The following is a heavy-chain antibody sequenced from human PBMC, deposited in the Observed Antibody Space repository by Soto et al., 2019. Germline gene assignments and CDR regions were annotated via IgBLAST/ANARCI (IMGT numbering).Heavy chain of an antibody. CDR2: ISSSSSYI. Sequence: GGSLRLSCAASGFTFSSYSMNWVRQAPGKGLEWVSSISSSSSYIYYADSVKGRFTISRDNAKNSLYLQMNSLRAEDTAVYYCARHYDSDDSGWPSYWGQGTLVTVSS. D-gene: IGHD6-19*01. CDR3: ARHYDSDDSGWPSY. CDR1: GFTFSSYS. V-gene: IGHV3-21*01. J-gene: IGHJ4*02.